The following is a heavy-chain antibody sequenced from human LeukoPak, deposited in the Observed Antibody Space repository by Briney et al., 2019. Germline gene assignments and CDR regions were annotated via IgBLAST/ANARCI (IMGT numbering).Heavy chain of an antibody. Sequence: GGSLRLSCAASGFTFSSYGMHWVRQAPGKGLEWVAVISYDGSNKYYADSVKGRFTISRDNSNNTLDPQMNRLRAEDTAVYYCAKGTYDSSGYYSGYFDYWGQGTLVTVSS. J-gene: IGHJ4*02. V-gene: IGHV3-30*18. D-gene: IGHD3-22*01. CDR2: ISYDGSNK. CDR3: AKGTYDSSGYYSGYFDY. CDR1: GFTFSSYG.